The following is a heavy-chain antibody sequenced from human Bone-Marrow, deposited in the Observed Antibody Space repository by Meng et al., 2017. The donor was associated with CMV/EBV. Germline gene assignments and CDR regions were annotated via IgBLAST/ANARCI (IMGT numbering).Heavy chain of an antibody. CDR3: ARERVVVVPAAGGFDY. V-gene: IGHV1-69*05. CDR1: GGTFSSYA. J-gene: IGHJ4*02. CDR2: IIPSFGTA. D-gene: IGHD2-2*01. Sequence: SVKVSCKASGGTFSSYAISWVRQAPGQGLEWMRGIIPSFGTANYAQKFQGRVTNTTERSTSTAYMELRSLRSADTTVYYCARERVVVVPAAGGFDYWGQGTLVTVSS.